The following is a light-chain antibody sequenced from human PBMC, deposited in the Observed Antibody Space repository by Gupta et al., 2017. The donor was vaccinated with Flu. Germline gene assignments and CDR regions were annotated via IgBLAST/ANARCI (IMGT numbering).Light chain of an antibody. Sequence: QLVLTQSPSASASLGASVNLTCTLSSGHSNYAIVWHQQQPEKGPRYLMILYSDGRQKKGDGTPDRFSSSGSAAALTITISHLEAEDDYYYYSQTWTTGLCVFGGGTKLTVL. CDR1: SGHSNYA. CDR3: QTWTTGLCV. CDR2: LYSDGRQ. V-gene: IGLV4-69*01. J-gene: IGLJ3*02.